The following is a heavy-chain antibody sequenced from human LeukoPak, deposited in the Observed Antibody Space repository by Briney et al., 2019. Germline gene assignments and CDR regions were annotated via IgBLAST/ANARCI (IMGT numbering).Heavy chain of an antibody. J-gene: IGHJ4*02. CDR2: IRSIGTNT. V-gene: IGHV3-30*02. Sequence: GGSLRLSCAASGFTFSSYGMHWVRQAPGKGLEWVAFIRSIGTNTYYADSVKGRFTISRDNSKNTLYLQMNSLRAEDTAVYYCATYTSSYFDYLGQGTLVTVSS. D-gene: IGHD1-14*01. CDR3: ATYTSSYFDY. CDR1: GFTFSSYG.